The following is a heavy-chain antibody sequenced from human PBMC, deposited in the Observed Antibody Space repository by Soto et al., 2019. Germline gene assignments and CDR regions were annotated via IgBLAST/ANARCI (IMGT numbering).Heavy chain of an antibody. V-gene: IGHV5-51*01. J-gene: IGHJ6*02. D-gene: IGHD6-13*01. CDR1: GFNFPTFW. Sequence: GESLKISCKHSGFNFPTFWIAWVRQMPGKGPEWMGIIYPGNSNTRYSPSFQGQVTISADKSISTAYLQWSSLKASDTAMYYCARRRIAASGWDVWGQGTTVTVSS. CDR2: IYPGNSNT. CDR3: ARRRIAASGWDV.